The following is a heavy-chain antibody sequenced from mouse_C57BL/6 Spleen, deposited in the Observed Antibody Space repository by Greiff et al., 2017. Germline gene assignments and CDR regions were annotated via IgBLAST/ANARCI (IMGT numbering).Heavy chain of an antibody. Sequence: EVQVVESGGGLVQPGGSLKLSCAASGFTFSDYGMAWVRQAPRKGPEWVAFISNLAYSIYYADTVTGRFTISRENAKNTLYLEMSSLRSEDTAMYYCARQDSSGYPFAYWGQGTLVTVSA. CDR1: GFTFSDYG. D-gene: IGHD3-2*02. J-gene: IGHJ3*01. V-gene: IGHV5-15*01. CDR2: ISNLAYSI. CDR3: ARQDSSGYPFAY.